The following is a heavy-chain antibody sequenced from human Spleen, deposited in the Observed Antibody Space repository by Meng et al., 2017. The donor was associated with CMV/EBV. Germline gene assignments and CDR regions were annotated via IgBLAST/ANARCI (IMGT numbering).Heavy chain of an antibody. J-gene: IGHJ4*02. CDR2: IFHSGST. Sequence: SETLSLTCAVYGGSFSGYYWSWIRQPPGKGLEWIGYIFHSGSTNSNPSLKSRVTLSVDTSKNQFSLKVTSVTAADTAVYYCARLGTTGTIDYWGQGTLVTVSS. CDR3: ARLGTTGTIDY. D-gene: IGHD1-1*01. V-gene: IGHV4-59*01. CDR1: GGSFSGYY.